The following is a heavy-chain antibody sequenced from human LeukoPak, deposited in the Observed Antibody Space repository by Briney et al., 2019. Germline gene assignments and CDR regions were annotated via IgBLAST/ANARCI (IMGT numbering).Heavy chain of an antibody. D-gene: IGHD1-26*01. CDR1: GFTFDRYW. CDR3: AREATVGGALED. V-gene: IGHV3-74*01. J-gene: IGHJ4*02. Sequence: GGSLRLSCAASGFTFDRYWMHWVRQTPGKRLVWVSRINQDGRYISYADSVQGRFTISRDTAKSTLFLQMNSLRVEDTAIYFCAREATVGGALEDWGQGALVTVSS. CDR2: INQDGRYI.